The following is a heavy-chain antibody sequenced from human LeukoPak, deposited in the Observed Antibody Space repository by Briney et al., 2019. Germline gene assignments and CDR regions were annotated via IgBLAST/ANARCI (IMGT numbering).Heavy chain of an antibody. CDR2: IIPIFGTA. CDR1: GGTFSSYA. D-gene: IGHD3-9*01. CDR3: ARSPDILTGYYYFDY. J-gene: IGHJ4*02. V-gene: IGHV1-69*05. Sequence: SVKVSCKASGGTFSSYAISWVRQAPGQGLEWMGGIIPIFGTANYAQKFQGRVTITTDESASTAYMELSSLRSEDTAVYYCARSPDILTGYYYFDYWGQGTLVTVSS.